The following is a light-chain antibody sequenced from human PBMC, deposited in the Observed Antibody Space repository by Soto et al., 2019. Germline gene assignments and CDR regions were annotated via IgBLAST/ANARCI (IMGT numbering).Light chain of an antibody. CDR2: WAS. CDR3: QQYYSTPPT. V-gene: IGKV4-1*01. CDR1: QSVLYSSNNKNY. Sequence: DIVMTQSPDSLAVSLGERATINCKSSQSVLYSSNNKNYLSWYQQKPGQPPKLLIYWASIGESGVPDRFSGSGSGTDFTLTISSLQAEDVAVYYCQQYYSTPPTFGPGTKVDIK. J-gene: IGKJ3*01.